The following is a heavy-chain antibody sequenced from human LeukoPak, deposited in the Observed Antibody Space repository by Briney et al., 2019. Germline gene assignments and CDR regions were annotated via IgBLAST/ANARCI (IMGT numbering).Heavy chain of an antibody. CDR3: AAPYSTRWFDL. V-gene: IGHV1-58*01. D-gene: IGHD6-13*01. CDR2: IVVGSNNT. Sequence: SVKVSCKASGFPLSSSAVQWVRQAGGQRLEWIGWIVVGSNNTNYAQKFQERVTITRDMSTSTAYMELSSLRSEDTAVYYCAAPYSTRWFDLWGRGTLITVSS. CDR1: GFPLSSSA. J-gene: IGHJ5*02.